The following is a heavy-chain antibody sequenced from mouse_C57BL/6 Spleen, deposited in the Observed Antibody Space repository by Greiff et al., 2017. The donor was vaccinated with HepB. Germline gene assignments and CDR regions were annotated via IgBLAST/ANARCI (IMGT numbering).Heavy chain of an antibody. Sequence: EVQLQQSGAELVRPGASVTLSCTASGFNIKDDYMHWVKQRPEQGLEWIGWIDPENGDTEYASKFQGKATITADTSSNTAYLQLSSLTSEDTAVYYCTSPFYYYGSSPYYFDYWGQGTTLTVSS. CDR2: IDPENGDT. D-gene: IGHD1-1*01. V-gene: IGHV14-4*01. CDR1: GFNIKDDY. J-gene: IGHJ2*01. CDR3: TSPFYYYGSSPYYFDY.